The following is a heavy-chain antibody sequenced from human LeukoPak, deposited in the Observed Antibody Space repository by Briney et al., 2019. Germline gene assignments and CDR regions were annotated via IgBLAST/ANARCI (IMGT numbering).Heavy chain of an antibody. CDR2: INSDGSST. CDR3: ARAALRLAGNDY. Sequence: GGSLRLSCAASGFTFSSYWMHWVRQAPGKGLVWVSRINSDGSSTSYADSVKGRFTISRDNAKNTLYLQMNSLRAEDTAVYYCARAALRLAGNDYWGQGTLVTVSS. V-gene: IGHV3-74*01. D-gene: IGHD4-23*01. J-gene: IGHJ4*02. CDR1: GFTFSSYW.